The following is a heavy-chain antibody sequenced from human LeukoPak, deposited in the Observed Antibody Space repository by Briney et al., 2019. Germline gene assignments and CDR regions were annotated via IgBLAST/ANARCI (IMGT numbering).Heavy chain of an antibody. CDR3: ARDQEGFDY. CDR2: IYPRDGST. CDR1: GYTFTSNY. Sequence: EASVKVSCEASGYTFTSNYIHWVRQAPGQGLEWMGMIYPRDGSTSYAQKFQGRVTVTRDTSTSTVHMELSGLRSEDTAVYYCARDQEGFDYWGQGTLVTVSS. V-gene: IGHV1-46*01. J-gene: IGHJ4*02.